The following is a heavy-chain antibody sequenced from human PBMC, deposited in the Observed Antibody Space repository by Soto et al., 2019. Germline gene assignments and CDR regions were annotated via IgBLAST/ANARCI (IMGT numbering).Heavy chain of an antibody. CDR1: GGNLSSYA. CDR3: ARDTEIIKGGMEV. V-gene: IGHV1-69*01. Sequence: VQLVQSGAEVKKPGSSVKVSCKASGGNLSSYAISWVRQAPGQGLEWMGGIIAIFGTANYAQKFQGRVTITADESTSTAYMELSSLRAEDTAVYSCARDTEIIKGGMEVWGQGTPVTVSS. J-gene: IGHJ6*02. CDR2: IIAIFGTA.